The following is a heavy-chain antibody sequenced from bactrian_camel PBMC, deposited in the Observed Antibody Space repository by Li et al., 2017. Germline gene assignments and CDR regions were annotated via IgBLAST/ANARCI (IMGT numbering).Heavy chain of an antibody. CDR3: ATRKYCGGETSSVLASSRYDY. V-gene: IGHV3S55*01. CDR1: GFSGSTYSC. CDR2: IDSDGYT. J-gene: IGHJ4*01. D-gene: IGHD2*01. Sequence: HVQLVESGGGSVQAGESLRLSCAASGFSGSTYSCMGWFRQVLGKEREGVAVIDSDGYTNYAESVKGRFTIFVDTGKTNLTLRTSGLDPDDSAMYYCATRKYCGGETSSVLASSRYDYWGQGTQVTVS.